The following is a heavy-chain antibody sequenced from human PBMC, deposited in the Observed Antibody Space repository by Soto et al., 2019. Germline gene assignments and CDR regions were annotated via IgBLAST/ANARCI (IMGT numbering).Heavy chain of an antibody. D-gene: IGHD2-15*01. J-gene: IGHJ3*02. V-gene: IGHV4-39*01. CDR3: ARHQSIVVVTAARAFDI. CDR2: IYYNGDT. CDR1: GGSISSNSHY. Sequence: QLQLQESGPGLVKPSETLSLTCSVSGGSISSNSHYWVWIRQPPGKGLEWIGSIYYNGDTYYNPSLKSRVTISVXXSXKXXSVKLNSVTAADPAVYYCARHQSIVVVTAARAFDIWGQGTMVTVSS.